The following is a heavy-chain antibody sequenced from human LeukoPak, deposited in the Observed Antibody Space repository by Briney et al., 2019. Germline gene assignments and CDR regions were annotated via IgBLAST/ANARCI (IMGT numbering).Heavy chain of an antibody. Sequence: ASVKVSCKASGYTFTSYGISWVRQAPGQGLEWMGWISAYNGNTNYAQKLQGRVTMTTDTSTSTAYMELRSLRSDDTAVYYCARVPYDFWSGYYNPRAASDIWGQGTMVTVSS. CDR2: ISAYNGNT. J-gene: IGHJ3*02. V-gene: IGHV1-18*01. D-gene: IGHD3-3*01. CDR1: GYTFTSYG. CDR3: ARVPYDFWSGYYNPRAASDI.